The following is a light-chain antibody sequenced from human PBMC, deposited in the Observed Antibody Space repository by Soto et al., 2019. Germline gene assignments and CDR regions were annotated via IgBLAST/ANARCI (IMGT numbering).Light chain of an antibody. CDR1: QSVTSTY. CDR3: QQYGSSVLGT. V-gene: IGKV3-20*01. Sequence: EIVLTQSPGTLSLSPGERATLSCRASQSVTSTYLAWYQQKPGQAPRLLIYGASRRATGIPDRFSGSGSGTAFTLTISRLEPEDFAVYYCQQYGSSVLGTFCQGTKLEIK. J-gene: IGKJ2*01. CDR2: GAS.